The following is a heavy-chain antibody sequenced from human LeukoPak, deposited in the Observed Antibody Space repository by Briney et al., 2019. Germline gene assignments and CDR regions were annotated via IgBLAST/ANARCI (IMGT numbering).Heavy chain of an antibody. CDR2: ISYDGSNK. V-gene: IGHV3-30*18. J-gene: IGHJ6*02. CDR3: AKDASSSWYYYYYYGMDV. Sequence: PGGSLRLSCAASGFTFSSHGMHWVRQAPGKGLEWVAVISYDGSNKYYAGSVKGRFTISRDNSKNTLYLQMNSLRAEDTAVYYCAKDASSSWYYYYYYGMDVWGQGTTVTVSS. CDR1: GFTFSSHG. D-gene: IGHD6-13*01.